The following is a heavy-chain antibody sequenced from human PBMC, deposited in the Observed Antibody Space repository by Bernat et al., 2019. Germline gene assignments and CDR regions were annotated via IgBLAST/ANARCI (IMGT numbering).Heavy chain of an antibody. CDR3: ARDIGHSSSWYDPLYFDY. D-gene: IGHD6-13*01. Sequence: QVQLVQSGAEVKKPGASVKVSCKASGYTFTSYGISWVRQAPGQGLEWMGWISAYNGNTNYAQKLQGRVTMTTDTSTSTAYMGLRSLRSDDTAVYYCARDIGHSSSWYDPLYFDYWGQGTLVTVSS. V-gene: IGHV1-18*01. CDR1: GYTFTSYG. CDR2: ISAYNGNT. J-gene: IGHJ4*02.